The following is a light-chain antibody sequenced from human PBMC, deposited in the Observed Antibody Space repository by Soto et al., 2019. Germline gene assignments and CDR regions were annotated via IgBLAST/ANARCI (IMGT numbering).Light chain of an antibody. V-gene: IGLV2-11*01. CDR1: SSDVGGYNF. CDR3: CSYAGSYTHV. J-gene: IGLJ1*01. Sequence: QSVLTQSRSVSGSPGQSDTISCTGTSSDVGGYNFVSWYQQYPGKAPKLIIYDVTKRPSGVPDRFSGSKSGNTASLTISGLQTDDEADYYCCSYAGSYTHVFGTGTKLTVL. CDR2: DVT.